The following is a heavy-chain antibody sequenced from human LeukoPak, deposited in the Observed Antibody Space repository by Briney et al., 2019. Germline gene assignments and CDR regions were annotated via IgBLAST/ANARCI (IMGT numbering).Heavy chain of an antibody. CDR1: GVTFRSSY. Sequence: GGSLRLTCTVSGVTFRSSYVSWGRQAPGKGLEWVSVSYSGGGTSYSDSVKGRITISSDTSKNKLFLQMNIMRSEDTAVYYCTIELRWGQGTLVTVSS. V-gene: IGHV3-53*01. J-gene: IGHJ1*01. D-gene: IGHD5-24*01. CDR2: SYSGGGT. CDR3: TIELR.